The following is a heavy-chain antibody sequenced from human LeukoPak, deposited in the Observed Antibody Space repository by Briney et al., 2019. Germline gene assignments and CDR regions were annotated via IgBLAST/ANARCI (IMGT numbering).Heavy chain of an antibody. CDR3: AKDQNDYVWGSYHDY. CDR2: ISGSGGST. J-gene: IGHJ4*02. CDR1: EFTFSSYA. V-gene: IGHV3-23*01. Sequence: GGSLRLSCAASEFTFSSYAMSWVRQAPGKGLEWVSAISGSGGSTYYADSVKGRFTISRDNSKNTLYLQMNSLRAEDTAVYYCAKDQNDYVWGSYHDYWGQGTLVTVSS. D-gene: IGHD3-16*02.